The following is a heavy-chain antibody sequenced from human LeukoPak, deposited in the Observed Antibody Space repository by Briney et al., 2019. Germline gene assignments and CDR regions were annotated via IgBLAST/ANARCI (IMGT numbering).Heavy chain of an antibody. Sequence: PSETLSLTCVVSGYSISSGYDWGWIRPPPGKGLEWIANIYHSGSAYYNPSLKSRVTTSLDTSKNQFSLNLTSVTAADTAVYYCARWLPAAGYSFDYWGQGTLVTVSS. CDR1: GYSISSGYD. CDR2: IYHSGSA. D-gene: IGHD6-13*01. J-gene: IGHJ4*02. V-gene: IGHV4-38-2*01. CDR3: ARWLPAAGYSFDY.